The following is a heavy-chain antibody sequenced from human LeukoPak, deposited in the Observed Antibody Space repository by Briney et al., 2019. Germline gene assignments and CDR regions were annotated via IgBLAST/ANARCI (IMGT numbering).Heavy chain of an antibody. Sequence: PSETLSLTCAVYGGSFSGYYWSWIRQPPGKGLEWIGEINHSGSTNYNPSLKSRVTISVDASKNQFSLKLGSVTAADTAVYYCARVGSVLGLFYWGQGTLVTVSS. J-gene: IGHJ4*02. CDR1: GGSFSGYY. CDR3: ARVGSVLGLFY. D-gene: IGHD3-10*01. V-gene: IGHV4-34*01. CDR2: INHSGST.